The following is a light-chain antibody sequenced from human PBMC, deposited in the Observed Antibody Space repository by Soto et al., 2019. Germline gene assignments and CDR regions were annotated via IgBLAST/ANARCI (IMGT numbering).Light chain of an antibody. Sequence: ETVLTQSPGTVSLYPGERATLSCTTSQTVNSDYLAWYQQKPGQAPRLLIYGVFNSATGIPDRFSGSRSGTYFTLTIRGLEPEDYAVYYCQHYYGSPRTFGKGKNLE. CDR1: QTVNSDY. CDR3: QHYYGSPRT. CDR2: GVF. J-gene: IGKJ2*01. V-gene: IGKV3-20*01.